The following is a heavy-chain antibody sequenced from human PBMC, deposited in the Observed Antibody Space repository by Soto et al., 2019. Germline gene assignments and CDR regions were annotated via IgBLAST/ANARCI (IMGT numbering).Heavy chain of an antibody. D-gene: IGHD2-15*01. CDR3: AIGGGYYCDY. V-gene: IGHV5-51*01. J-gene: IGHJ4*02. CDR1: GYTFTSLW. Sequence: PGESLKISCQGSGYTFTSLWIGWVRRMPGKGLEWMGLIYPGDSATRYSPSFQGQVTISADKSISTAYLQWISLKVSDTAMYYCAIGGGYYCDYWGQGTPVTVSS. CDR2: IYPGDSAT.